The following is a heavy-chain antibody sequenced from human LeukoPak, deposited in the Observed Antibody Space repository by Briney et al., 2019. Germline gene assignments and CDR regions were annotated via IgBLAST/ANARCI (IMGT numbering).Heavy chain of an antibody. CDR3: ARECRSSSSKGFDY. J-gene: IGHJ4*02. CDR2: IYYSGST. CDR1: GGSISSYY. D-gene: IGHD6-6*01. V-gene: IGHV4-59*01. Sequence: SETLSLTCTVSGGSISSYYWSWIRQPPGKGLEWIGYIYYSGSTNYNPSLKSRVTISVDTSKNQFSLKLSSVDAADTAVYYCARECRSSSSKGFDYWGEGTLVTVSS.